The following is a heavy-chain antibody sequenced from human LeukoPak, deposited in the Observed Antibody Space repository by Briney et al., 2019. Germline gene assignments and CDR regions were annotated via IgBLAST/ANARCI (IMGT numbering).Heavy chain of an antibody. J-gene: IGHJ4*02. V-gene: IGHV3-15*01. Sequence: GGSLRLSCAASGFTFSNAWMSWVRQAPGKGLEWVGRIKSKPDGGTTGYAAPVKGRFSISRDDSKNTLYLQMNSLRTEDTAVYYCTWNDYGDYWGQGTLVTASS. CDR2: IKSKPDGGTT. D-gene: IGHD1-1*01. CDR3: TWNDYGDY. CDR1: GFTFSNAW.